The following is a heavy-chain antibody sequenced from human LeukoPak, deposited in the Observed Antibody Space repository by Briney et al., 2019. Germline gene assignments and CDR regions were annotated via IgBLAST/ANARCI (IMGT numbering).Heavy chain of an antibody. J-gene: IGHJ4*02. V-gene: IGHV4-59*01. CDR2: IYYNGGT. CDR3: ARGGGVDTAMDANFDY. CDR1: GGSFSGYY. Sequence: SETLSLTCAVYGGSFSGYYWSWIRQPPGKGLEWIGYIYYNGGTNYNPSLRSRVTISVDTSKNHFSLRLSSVTAADTAMYYCARGGGVDTAMDANFDYWGQGTLVTVSS. D-gene: IGHD5-18*01.